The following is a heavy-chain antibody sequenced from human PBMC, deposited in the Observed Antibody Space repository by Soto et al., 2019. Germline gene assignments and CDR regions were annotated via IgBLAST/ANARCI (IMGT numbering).Heavy chain of an antibody. D-gene: IGHD5-12*01. CDR1: GGSISSYY. Sequence: SETLSLTCTVSGGSISSYYWSWIRQPPGKGLEWIGYIYYSGSTNYNPSLKSRVTISVDTSKNQFSLKLSSVTAADTAVYYCARVSGYDLYYYGMDVWGQGTTVTV. CDR3: ARVSGYDLYYYGMDV. V-gene: IGHV4-59*01. J-gene: IGHJ6*02. CDR2: IYYSGST.